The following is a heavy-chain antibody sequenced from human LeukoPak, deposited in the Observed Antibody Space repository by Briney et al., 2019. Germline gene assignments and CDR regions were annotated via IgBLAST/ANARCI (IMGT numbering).Heavy chain of an antibody. CDR2: ISYDGSIN. V-gene: IGHV3-30-3*01. J-gene: IGHJ4*02. D-gene: IGHD2-15*01. CDR3: ARDRRYCGGGSCYFDYFFDY. CDR1: GFTFNSYA. Sequence: GGSLRLSCAASGFTFNSYAVHWVRQAPGKGLEWVAVISYDGSINFYAASVKGRFTISRDNSKNTLYLQMNSLRAEYTALYFCARDRRYCGGGSCYFDYFFDYWGQGTLVTVSS.